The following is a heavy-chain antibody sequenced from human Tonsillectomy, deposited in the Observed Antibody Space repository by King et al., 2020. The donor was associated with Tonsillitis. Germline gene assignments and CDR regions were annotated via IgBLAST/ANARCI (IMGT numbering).Heavy chain of an antibody. CDR3: TTDPVVAAAEGYFQH. D-gene: IGHD6-13*01. Sequence: VQLVESGGGLVRPGGSLRLSCTPSEFTFSHAWMSWVRQAPGKGLEWVGRIETKTDGGTTEYAAPVKGRFTISRDDSRNTLFLQMNSLRTEDTAGYYCTTDPVVAAAEGYFQHWGQGTLVTVSS. CDR1: EFTFSHAW. CDR2: IETKTDGGTT. J-gene: IGHJ1*01. V-gene: IGHV3-15*04.